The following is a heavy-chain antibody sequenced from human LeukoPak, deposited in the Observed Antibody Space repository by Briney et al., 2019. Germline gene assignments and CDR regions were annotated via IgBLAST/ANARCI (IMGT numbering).Heavy chain of an antibody. V-gene: IGHV4-39*07. CDR3: ARHSPAVGYYDSSGYYSWRDP. J-gene: IGHJ5*02. Sequence: SETLSLTCTVSAGSVSSGRYYWGWIRQPPGKGLEWIGTFYYSGSTYYNPSLKSRVTISVDTSKNQFSLKLTSVTAADTAMYYCARHSPAVGYYDSSGYYSWRDPWGQGTLVTVSS. CDR1: AGSVSSGRYY. D-gene: IGHD3-22*01. CDR2: FYYSGST.